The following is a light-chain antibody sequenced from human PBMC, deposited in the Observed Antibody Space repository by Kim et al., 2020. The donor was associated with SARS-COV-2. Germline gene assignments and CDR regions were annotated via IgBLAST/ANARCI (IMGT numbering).Light chain of an antibody. Sequence: AVQLTQSPSSLSASVGDRVTITCRANQGLRNHLAWYQQKPGQVPKPLIYAASTLRTGVPPRFSGSESGTDFTLTIRNLQPEDFATYYCGQVQNSTYTSGQGTKLEI. CDR2: AAS. V-gene: IGKV1-6*01. CDR1: QGLRNH. CDR3: GQVQNSTYT. J-gene: IGKJ2*01.